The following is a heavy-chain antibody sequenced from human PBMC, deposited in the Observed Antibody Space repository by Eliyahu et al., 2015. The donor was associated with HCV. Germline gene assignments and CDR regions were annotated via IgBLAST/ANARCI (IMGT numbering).Heavy chain of an antibody. J-gene: IGHJ6*03. D-gene: IGHD1-14*01. Sequence: EVQLVESGGGLVQPGRPLRLSCTASGFTFDDYAMHWVRQAPGKGLEWVSGISWNGDRTVYADSVKGRFTISRDNAKNSLYLEVNALRHEDTAVYYCTKDVGTGFVIYYYMDVWGKGTTVTVSS. V-gene: IGHV3-9*01. CDR1: GFTFDDYA. CDR3: TKDVGTGFVIYYYMDV. CDR2: ISWNGDRT.